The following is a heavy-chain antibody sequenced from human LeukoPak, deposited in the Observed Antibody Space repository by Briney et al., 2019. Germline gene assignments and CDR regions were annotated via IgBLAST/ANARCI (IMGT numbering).Heavy chain of an antibody. D-gene: IGHD6-19*01. CDR2: INHSGST. J-gene: IGHJ4*02. CDR1: GGSFSGYY. V-gene: IGHV4-34*01. Sequence: SETLSLTCAVYGGSFSGYYWSWIRQPPGKGLEWIGEINHSGSTNYNPSLKSRVTISVDTSKNQFSLKLSSVTAADTAVYYCAGSTSSGWLPEDYWGQGTLVTVSS. CDR3: AGSTSSGWLPEDY.